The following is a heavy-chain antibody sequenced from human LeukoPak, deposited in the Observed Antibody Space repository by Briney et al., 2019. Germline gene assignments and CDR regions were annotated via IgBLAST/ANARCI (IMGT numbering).Heavy chain of an antibody. CDR1: GFTFSSYG. V-gene: IGHV3-30*02. CDR2: MHYDGNIK. Sequence: PGGSLRLSCAASGFTFSSYGMHWVRQASGKGLEWVAFMHYDGNIKYYADSVKGRFTISRDISKNTLYLQMSSLRAEDTAVYYCAKDACSGGTCYGGWYCDLWGRGTLVTVSS. CDR3: AKDACSGGTCYGGWYCDL. J-gene: IGHJ2*01. D-gene: IGHD2-15*01.